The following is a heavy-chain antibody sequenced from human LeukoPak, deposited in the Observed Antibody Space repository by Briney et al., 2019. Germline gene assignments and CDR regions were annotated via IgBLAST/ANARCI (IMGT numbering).Heavy chain of an antibody. Sequence: PGRSLRLSCAASGFTFSSYAMHWVRQAPGKGLEWVAVISYDGSNKYYADSVKGRFTISRDSSKNTLYLQMNSLRAEDTAVYYCARDPRFGEFHYWGQGTLVTVSS. D-gene: IGHD3-10*01. CDR2: ISYDGSNK. CDR1: GFTFSSYA. J-gene: IGHJ4*02. CDR3: ARDPRFGEFHY. V-gene: IGHV3-30-3*01.